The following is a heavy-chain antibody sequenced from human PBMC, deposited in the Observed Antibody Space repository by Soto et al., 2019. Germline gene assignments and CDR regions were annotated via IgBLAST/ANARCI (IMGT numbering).Heavy chain of an antibody. Sequence: EVQLLESGGGLVQPGGSLRLSCAASGITFSTFSSYAMSWVRHAPGKGLEWVSGITGTGAYTYHVDSVKCRFTISRDNSKNTVYRHMISLRAEDTDVYYCAKDPPGGWMVWVQGTLVTVSS. V-gene: IGHV3-23*01. CDR2: ITGTGAYT. CDR3: AKDPPGGWMV. J-gene: IGHJ4*02. CDR1: GITFSTFSSYA. D-gene: IGHD6-19*01.